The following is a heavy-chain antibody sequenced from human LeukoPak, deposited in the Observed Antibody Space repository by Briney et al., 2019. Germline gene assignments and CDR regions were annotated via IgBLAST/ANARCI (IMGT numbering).Heavy chain of an antibody. V-gene: IGHV3-23*01. CDR3: ASWRWLQSDVDY. J-gene: IGHJ4*02. CDR2: ISDSGNT. D-gene: IGHD5-24*01. Sequence: GGSLRLSCAASGFTLSSYAMSWVRQAPGKGLEWVSAISDSGNTYHADSVKGRFTISRDNAKNSLYLQMNSLRAEDTAVYYCASWRWLQSDVDYWGQGTLVTVSS. CDR1: GFTLSSYA.